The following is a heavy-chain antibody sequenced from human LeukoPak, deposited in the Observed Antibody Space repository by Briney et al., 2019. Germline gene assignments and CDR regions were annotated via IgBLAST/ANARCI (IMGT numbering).Heavy chain of an antibody. Sequence: GGSLRLSCVGPGFMFSNSWMSWVRQPPGKGLEWVAHTNPDGSEKYYVDSVKGRFAISRDNAQTSLYLQMNSLRAEDTAVCYCVSWSSLNSWGQGTLVTVSS. D-gene: IGHD1-26*01. CDR3: VSWSSLNS. J-gene: IGHJ4*02. V-gene: IGHV3-7*01. CDR2: TNPDGSEK. CDR1: GFMFSNSW.